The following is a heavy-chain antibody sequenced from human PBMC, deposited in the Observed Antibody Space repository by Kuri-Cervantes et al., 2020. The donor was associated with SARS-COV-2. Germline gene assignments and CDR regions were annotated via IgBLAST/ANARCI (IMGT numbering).Heavy chain of an antibody. CDR1: GFTFSSYS. D-gene: IGHD3-3*02. CDR3: ARVKIYSIFGVVIMGPNDY. Sequence: GGSLRLSCAASGFTFSSYSMNWVRQAPGKGLVWVSRINSDGSSTSYADSVKGRFTISRDDAKNTLYLQMNSLRAEDTAVYYCARVKIYSIFGVVIMGPNDYWGQGTLVTVSS. J-gene: IGHJ4*02. CDR2: INSDGSST. V-gene: IGHV3-74*01.